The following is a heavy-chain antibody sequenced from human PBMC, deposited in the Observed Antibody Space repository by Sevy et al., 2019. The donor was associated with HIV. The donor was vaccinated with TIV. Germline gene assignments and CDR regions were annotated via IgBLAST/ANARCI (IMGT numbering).Heavy chain of an antibody. CDR1: GGSISSYY. J-gene: IGHJ6*03. V-gene: IGHV4-4*07. CDR3: ARDTMVRGVIISTYYYYYYYMDV. CDR2: IYTSGST. Sequence: SETLSLTCTVSGGSISSYYWSWIRQPAGKGLEWIGRIYTSGSTNYNPSLKSRVTMSVDTSKNQFSLKLSSVTAADTAVYYCARDTMVRGVIISTYYYYYYYMDVWGKGTTVTVSS. D-gene: IGHD3-10*01.